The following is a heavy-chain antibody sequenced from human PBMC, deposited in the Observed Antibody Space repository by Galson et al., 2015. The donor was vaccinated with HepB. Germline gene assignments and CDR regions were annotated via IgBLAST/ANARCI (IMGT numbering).Heavy chain of an antibody. J-gene: IGHJ6*02. D-gene: IGHD2-2*01. V-gene: IGHV1-69*13. CDR3: ARGPRGGYCSSTSCYRYGMDV. Sequence: SVKVSCKASGGTFSSYAISWVRQAPGQGLEWMGGIIPIFGTANYAQKFQGRVTITADESTSTAYMELSSLRSEDTAVYYCARGPRGGYCSSTSCYRYGMDVWGQGTTVTVSS. CDR1: GGTFSSYA. CDR2: IIPIFGTA.